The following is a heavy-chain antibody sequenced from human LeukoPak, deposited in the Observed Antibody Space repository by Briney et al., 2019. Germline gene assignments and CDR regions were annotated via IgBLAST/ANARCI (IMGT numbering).Heavy chain of an antibody. D-gene: IGHD3-3*01. CDR3: APAVYDFWSGYYRNWFGP. V-gene: IGHV1-69*02. Sequence: SVKVSCKASGYTFTGYYMHWVRQAPGQGLEWMGRIIPIDAITNYTQKFQGRVTITADKSTNTAYMDLSSLRSEDTAVYYCAPAVYDFWSGYYRNWFGPWGQGTLVTVSS. J-gene: IGHJ5*02. CDR1: GYTFTGYY. CDR2: IIPIDAIT.